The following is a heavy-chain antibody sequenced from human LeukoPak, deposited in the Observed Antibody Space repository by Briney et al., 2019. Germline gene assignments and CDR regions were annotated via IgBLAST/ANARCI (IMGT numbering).Heavy chain of an antibody. J-gene: IGHJ6*03. CDR1: GGSISSSNW. CDR3: ARAGSYGSGSTGLYYYYYMDV. V-gene: IGHV4-4*02. Sequence: SGTLSLTCAVSGGSISSSNWWSWVRQPPGKGREWIGEIYHIGSTNYNPSLKRRVTISVDKSKNQFSLKLCSVTAADTAVYYCARAGSYGSGSTGLYYYYYMDVWGKGTTVTVSS. CDR2: IYHIGST. D-gene: IGHD3-10*01.